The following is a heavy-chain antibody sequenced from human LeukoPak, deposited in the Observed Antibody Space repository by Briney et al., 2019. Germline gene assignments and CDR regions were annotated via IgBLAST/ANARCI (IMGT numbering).Heavy chain of an antibody. CDR3: ARAPKTTVTGDWFDP. CDR2: IIPILGIA. J-gene: IGHJ5*02. V-gene: IGHV1-69*04. CDR1: GYTFTSYY. Sequence: ASVKVSCKASGYTFTSYYMYWVRQAPGQGLEWMGRIIPILGIANYAQKFQGRVTITADKSTSTAYMELSSLRSEDTAVYYCARAPKTTVTGDWFDPWGQGTLVTVSS. D-gene: IGHD4-17*01.